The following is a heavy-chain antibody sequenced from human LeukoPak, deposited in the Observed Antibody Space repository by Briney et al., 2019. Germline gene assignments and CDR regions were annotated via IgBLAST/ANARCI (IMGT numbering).Heavy chain of an antibody. Sequence: PGGSLRLSCAASGFTFSSYAMTWVRQAPGKGLEWVSGVSGSGGSTYYADSVKGRFTISRDNSKNTLYLQMNSLRAEDTAVYYCAKDPRPLGLRLGERFDYWGQGTLVTVSS. D-gene: IGHD3-16*01. CDR3: AKDPRPLGLRLGERFDY. J-gene: IGHJ4*02. CDR1: GFTFSSYA. V-gene: IGHV3-23*01. CDR2: VSGSGGST.